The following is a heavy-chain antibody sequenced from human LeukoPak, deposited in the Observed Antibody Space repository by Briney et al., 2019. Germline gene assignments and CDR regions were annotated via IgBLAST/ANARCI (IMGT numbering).Heavy chain of an antibody. V-gene: IGHV4-38-2*02. Sequence: SETLSLTCTVSGYSISSGYFWGWIRQPPGKGLEYIGNIHHSRSTYYNPSLKGRLTMSVDTSKNQFSLKLSSVTAADTAVYYCARLEVDYYDDSGSHYCYFDLWGRGSLVTVSS. CDR1: GYSISSGYF. J-gene: IGHJ2*01. CDR2: IHHSRST. D-gene: IGHD3-22*01. CDR3: ARLEVDYYDDSGSHYCYFDL.